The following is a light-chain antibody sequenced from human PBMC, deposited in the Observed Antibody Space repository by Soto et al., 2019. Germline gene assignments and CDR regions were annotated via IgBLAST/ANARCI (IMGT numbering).Light chain of an antibody. V-gene: IGKV1-27*01. J-gene: IGKJ4*01. Sequence: DTQMTQSPSSLSASVGDRVTITCRASQGISNYLAWYQQKPGKVHKLLIYAASTLLSGVPSRFSGSGSGTDFTLTISSLQPEDVATCCCQKYNRAPHTFGGGTKVDIK. CDR1: QGISNY. CDR2: AAS. CDR3: QKYNRAPHT.